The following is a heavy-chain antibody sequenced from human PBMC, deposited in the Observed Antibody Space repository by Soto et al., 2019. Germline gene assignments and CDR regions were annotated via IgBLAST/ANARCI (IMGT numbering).Heavy chain of an antibody. Sequence: QVRLVQSGAAVKKPGASVKVSCKASGYTFTSYGISWVRQAPGQGREWRGWISAYNGNTNYAQKLQGRVTMTTDTSTNQANRELRSLGSDDTAVYYCARIDVVGARNYWGQGTLVTVSS. V-gene: IGHV1-18*01. D-gene: IGHD2-15*01. CDR2: ISAYNGNT. J-gene: IGHJ4*02. CDR3: ARIDVVGARNY. CDR1: GYTFTSYG.